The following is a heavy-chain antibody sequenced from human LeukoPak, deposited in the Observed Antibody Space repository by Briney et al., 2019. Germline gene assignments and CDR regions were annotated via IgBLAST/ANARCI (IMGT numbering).Heavy chain of an antibody. CDR1: GFTFSDYS. V-gene: IGHV3-11*06. J-gene: IGHJ4*02. D-gene: IGHD6-13*01. CDR2: ISSSSSYT. Sequence: GGSLRLSCAAYGFTFSDYSMSWNRQAPGKGLEWVSYISSSSSYTNYADSVKGRFTISRDNAKNSLYLQMNSLRAEDTAVYYCASYSIAAAGFDYWGQGTLVTVSS. CDR3: ASYSIAAAGFDY.